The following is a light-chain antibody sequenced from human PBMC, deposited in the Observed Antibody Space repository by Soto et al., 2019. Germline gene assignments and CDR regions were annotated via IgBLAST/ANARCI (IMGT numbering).Light chain of an antibody. J-gene: IGKJ4*01. CDR1: QSVTYN. Sequence: EIVMTQSPATLSVSPGETATLSCRASQSVTYNLAWYQQKPGQGPSLLIYGAFTRATGIPARFSGSGSGTEFTPAISSLQSADFAVYYCQQYKNWPPLTVGGGTKVEIK. CDR2: GAF. V-gene: IGKV3-15*01. CDR3: QQYKNWPPLT.